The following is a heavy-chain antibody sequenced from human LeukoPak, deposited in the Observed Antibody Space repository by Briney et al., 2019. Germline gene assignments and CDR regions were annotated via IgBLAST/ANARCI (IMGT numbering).Heavy chain of an antibody. CDR3: TRDFFGSGYERTGFDY. D-gene: IGHD5-12*01. CDR2: IRSKAYGGTT. J-gene: IGHJ4*02. CDR1: GFTFGDYA. V-gene: IGHV3-49*04. Sequence: GRSLRLSCTASGFTFGDYAMSWVRQAPGKGVEWVGFIRSKAYGGTTEYAASVKGRFTISRDDSKSIAYLQMNSLKTEDTAVYYCTRDFFGSGYERTGFDYWGQGTLVTVSS.